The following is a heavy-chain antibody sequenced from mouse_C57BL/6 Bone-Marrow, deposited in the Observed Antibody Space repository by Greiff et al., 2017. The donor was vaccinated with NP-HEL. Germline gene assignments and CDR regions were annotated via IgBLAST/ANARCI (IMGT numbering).Heavy chain of an antibody. D-gene: IGHD1-1*01. CDR1: GYSITSDY. J-gene: IGHJ1*03. Sequence: EVMLVESGPGLAKPSQTLSLTCSVTGYSITSDYWNWIRKFPGNKLEYMGYISYSGSTYSTPSLKSRISITRDTSKNQYYLQLNSVTTEDTATYYCARSQSSSLRHWYFDVWGTGTTVTVSS. V-gene: IGHV3-8*01. CDR2: ISYSGST. CDR3: ARSQSSSLRHWYFDV.